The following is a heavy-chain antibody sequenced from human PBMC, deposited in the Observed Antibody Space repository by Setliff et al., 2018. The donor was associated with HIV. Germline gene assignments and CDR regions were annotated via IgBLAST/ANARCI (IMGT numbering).Heavy chain of an antibody. D-gene: IGHD5-12*01. CDR2: IHHSRRT. J-gene: IGHJ4*02. Sequence: PSETLSLTCVVSGDSITRSYYWSWIRQSPEKGLEWIGEIHHSRRTNYSPSLKSRVAISLDTSKNQFSLKLSSVTAADTAVYYCARVQVGGYNFYFDYWGQGTLVTVSS. V-gene: IGHV4-34*01. CDR1: GDSITRSYY. CDR3: ARVQVGGYNFYFDY.